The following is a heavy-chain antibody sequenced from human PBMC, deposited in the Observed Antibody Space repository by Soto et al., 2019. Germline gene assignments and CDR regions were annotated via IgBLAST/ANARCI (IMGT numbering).Heavy chain of an antibody. V-gene: IGHV1-58*01. CDR2: IGVAGGNT. D-gene: IGHD2-21*02. CDR3: AAEIYSGGDCCHFDY. CDR1: GFTFTNSA. J-gene: IGHJ4*01. Sequence: GASVKVSCKAPGFTFTNSAVQCVRQAPGQRLEWIGWIGVAGGNTNYAQNLQGRITITRDTSASTAYMELSSLISDDTAIYYCAAEIYSGGDCCHFDYWG.